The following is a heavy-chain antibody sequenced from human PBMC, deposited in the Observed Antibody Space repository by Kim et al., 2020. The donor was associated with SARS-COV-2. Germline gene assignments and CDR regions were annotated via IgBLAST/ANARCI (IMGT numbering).Heavy chain of an antibody. V-gene: IGHV4-61*01. D-gene: IGHD1-7*01. CDR1: GGSVSSGSYY. CDR3: ARDRLYNWNYGWGPNAFDI. CDR2: IYYSGST. J-gene: IGHJ3*02. Sequence: SETLSLTCTVSGGSVSSGSYYWSWIRQPPGKGLEWIGYIYYSGSTNYNPSLKSRVTISVDTSKNQFSLKLSSVTAAYTAVYYCARDRLYNWNYGWGPNAFDIWGQGTMVTVSS.